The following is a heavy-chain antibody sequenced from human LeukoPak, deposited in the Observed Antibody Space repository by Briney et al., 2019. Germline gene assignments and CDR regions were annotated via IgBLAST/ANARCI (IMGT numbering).Heavy chain of an antibody. J-gene: IGHJ4*02. V-gene: IGHV1-2*02. D-gene: IGHD4-11*01. CDR3: ARAGDDYSNYGTSPFDY. CDR2: INPNSGGT. CDR1: GYTFTGYY. Sequence: ASVKVSCKASGYTFTGYYMHWVRQAPGQGLEWMGWINPNSGGTNYAQKFQGRVTMTRDTSISTAYMELSRLRSDDTAVYYCARAGDDYSNYGTSPFDYWGQGTLVTVSS.